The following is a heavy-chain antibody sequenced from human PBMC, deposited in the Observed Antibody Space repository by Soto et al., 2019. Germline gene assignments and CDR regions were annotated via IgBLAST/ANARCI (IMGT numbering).Heavy chain of an antibody. V-gene: IGHV4-59*01. CDR3: IRDVRSVSAFLLNRSSDL. Sequence: RIRQNKGKGLEWIGYIYYSGSTHYNPSLKSRVTISVDTSKNQFSLKLSSVTAFFFQAEDGIRDVRSVSAFLLNRSSDL. J-gene: IGHJ2*01. CDR2: IYYSGST. D-gene: IGHD3-10*02.